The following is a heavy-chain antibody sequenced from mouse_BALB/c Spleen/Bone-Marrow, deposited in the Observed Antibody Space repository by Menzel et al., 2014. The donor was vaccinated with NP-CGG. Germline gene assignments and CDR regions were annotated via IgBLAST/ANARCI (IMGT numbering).Heavy chain of an antibody. V-gene: IGHV1-11*01. CDR1: GYTFTDHI. CDR2: IYPVSGET. Sequence: QLQQSGAELASPGASVTLSCKASGYTFTDHIMNWVKKRPGQGLEWFGRIYPVSGETIFNQQFMGKATFSVDRSSSTVYMVLNSLTSEDPAVYYCRRGNYGSSYAMDYWGQGTSVTVTT. J-gene: IGHJ4*01. CDR3: RRGNYGSSYAMDY. D-gene: IGHD1-1*01.